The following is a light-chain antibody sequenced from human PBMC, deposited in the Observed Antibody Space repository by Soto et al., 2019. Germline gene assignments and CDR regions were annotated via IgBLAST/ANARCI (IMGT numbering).Light chain of an antibody. J-gene: IGKJ4*01. Sequence: DIQMTQSPSSLSASVGDRVTITCQASQDIRNFLNWYQQKPGKAPKLLIYDASNLETGVPSRFSGSGSGTVFTFTISSLQPEDVATYYCQQYHSRLTFGGGTKVEIE. CDR3: QQYHSRLT. V-gene: IGKV1-33*01. CDR1: QDIRNF. CDR2: DAS.